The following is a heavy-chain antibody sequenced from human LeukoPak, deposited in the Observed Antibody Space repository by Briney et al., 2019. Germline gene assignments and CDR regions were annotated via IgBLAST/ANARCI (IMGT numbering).Heavy chain of an antibody. D-gene: IGHD3-16*01. V-gene: IGHV3-21*01. CDR1: GFTFSSYS. CDR2: ISSSSSYI. J-gene: IGHJ4*02. CDR3: ARDQDYVWGSYPVDY. Sequence: PGGSLGLSCAASGFTFSSYSMNWVRQAPGKGLEWVSSISSSSSYIYYADSVKGRFTISRDNAKNSLYLQMNSLRAEDTAVYYCARDQDYVWGSYPVDYWGQGTLVTVSS.